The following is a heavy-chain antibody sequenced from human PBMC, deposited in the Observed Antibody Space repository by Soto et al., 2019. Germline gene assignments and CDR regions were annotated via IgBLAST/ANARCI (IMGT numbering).Heavy chain of an antibody. V-gene: IGHV3-74*01. CDR1: EFTFISYW. J-gene: IGHJ4*02. Sequence: EVQLVESGGGLVQPGGSLRLPCAASEFTFISYWLHWVRQAPGKGLVWVSRINSDGSSKSYPDSVKGRFTISRDNAKNTLYLQMNSLRAEDTAVYYCARDGGWIDYWGQGTLVTVSS. D-gene: IGHD6-19*01. CDR2: INSDGSSK. CDR3: ARDGGWIDY.